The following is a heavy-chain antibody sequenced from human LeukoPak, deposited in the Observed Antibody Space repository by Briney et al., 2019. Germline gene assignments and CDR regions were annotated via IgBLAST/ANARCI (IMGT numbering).Heavy chain of an antibody. CDR1: GGSISSGDYY. CDR2: ISGSGGST. V-gene: IGHV3-23*01. D-gene: IGHD4-17*01. Sequence: LSLTCTVSGGSISSGDYYRSWVRQAPGKGLEWVSAISGSGGSTYYADSVKGRFTISRDNSKNTLYLQMNSLRAEDTAVYYCAKDRLTVTTWVDPWGQGTLVTVSS. J-gene: IGHJ5*02. CDR3: AKDRLTVTTWVDP.